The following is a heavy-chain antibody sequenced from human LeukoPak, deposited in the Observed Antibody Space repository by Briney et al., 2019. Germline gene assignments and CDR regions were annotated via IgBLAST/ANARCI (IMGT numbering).Heavy chain of an antibody. CDR2: IRYDGSNK. V-gene: IGHV3-30*02. D-gene: IGHD3-10*02. CDR1: GFTFSSYG. CDR3: AKDLSYLFGESPNWFDP. J-gene: IGHJ5*02. Sequence: PGGSLRLSCAASGFTFSSYGMHWVRQAPGKGLEWVAFIRYDGSNKYYADSVKGRFTISRDNSKNTLYLQMNSLRAEDTAVYYCAKDLSYLFGESPNWFDPWGQGTLVTVSS.